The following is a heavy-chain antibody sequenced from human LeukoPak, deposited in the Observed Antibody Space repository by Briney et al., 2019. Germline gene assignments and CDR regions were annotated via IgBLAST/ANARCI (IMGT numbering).Heavy chain of an antibody. CDR3: AKDWIQFNRVFDCFDS. CDR2: IGNTET. D-gene: IGHD5-18*01. Sequence: GGSLRLSCATSGFPFETNTMSWVRQAPGKGLEWVATIGNTETFYADSVTGRFTISRDNSKNTVNLQMNRLRVEDTAIYYCAKDWIQFNRVFDCFDSWGQGTLVTVSS. CDR1: GFPFETNT. J-gene: IGHJ4*02. V-gene: IGHV3-23*01.